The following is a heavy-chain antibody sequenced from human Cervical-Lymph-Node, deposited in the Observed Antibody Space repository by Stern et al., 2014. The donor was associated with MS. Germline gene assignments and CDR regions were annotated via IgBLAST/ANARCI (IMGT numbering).Heavy chain of an antibody. V-gene: IGHV1-18*01. CDR1: GYTFTSYG. D-gene: IGHD6-19*01. CDR2: ISAYNGNT. Sequence: VQLVESGAEVKKPGASVKVSCKASGYTFTSYGISWVRQAPGQGLEWMGWISAYNGNTNYAQKLQGRVTMTTDTSTSTAYMELRSLRSDDTAVYYCARDRPVPIAVAGITLFDYWGQGTLVTVSS. CDR3: ARDRPVPIAVAGITLFDY. J-gene: IGHJ4*02.